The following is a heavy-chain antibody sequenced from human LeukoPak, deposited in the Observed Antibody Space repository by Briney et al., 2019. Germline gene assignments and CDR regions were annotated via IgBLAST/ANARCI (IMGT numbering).Heavy chain of an antibody. Sequence: GGSLRLSCAASGFTFSSYSMNWVRQAPGKGLEWVSSISSSSSYIYYADSVKGRFTISRDNAKNSLYLQMNSLRAEDTAVYYCAKEAVAGYYYYYYGMDVWGQRTTVTVSS. CDR3: AKEAVAGYYYYYYGMDV. V-gene: IGHV3-21*01. CDR1: GFTFSSYS. J-gene: IGHJ6*02. D-gene: IGHD6-19*01. CDR2: ISSSSSYI.